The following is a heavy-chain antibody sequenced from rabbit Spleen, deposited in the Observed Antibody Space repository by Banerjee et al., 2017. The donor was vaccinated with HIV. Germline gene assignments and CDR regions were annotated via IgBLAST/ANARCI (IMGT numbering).Heavy chain of an antibody. J-gene: IGHJ6*01. CDR2: IYGNSGST. CDR3: ASSSGYTKNPLDI. V-gene: IGHV1S40*01. Sequence: QSLEESGGDLVKPGASLTLTCTASGFSFSSSYYMCWVRQAPGKGLECIACIYGNSGSTYYASWAKGRFTISKPSSTTVTLQMNGLTAADTATYFCASSSGYTKNPLDIWGPGTLVTVS. D-gene: IGHD1-1*01. CDR1: GFSFSSSYY.